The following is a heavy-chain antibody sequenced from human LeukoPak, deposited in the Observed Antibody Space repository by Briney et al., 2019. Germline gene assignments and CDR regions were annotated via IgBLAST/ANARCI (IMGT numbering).Heavy chain of an antibody. CDR3: ARHVDYGGNAGYYYFYMDV. CDR2: VSYSGNT. Sequence: SETLSLTCTVSGGSISPYYWSWIRQPPGKGLEWIGYVSYSGNTNYNPALKRRVTISVGTSKNKLSLKLTSLTAADTAVYYCARHVDYGGNAGYYYFYMDVWGKGTTVTVSS. D-gene: IGHD4-23*01. J-gene: IGHJ6*03. CDR1: GGSISPYY. V-gene: IGHV4-59*08.